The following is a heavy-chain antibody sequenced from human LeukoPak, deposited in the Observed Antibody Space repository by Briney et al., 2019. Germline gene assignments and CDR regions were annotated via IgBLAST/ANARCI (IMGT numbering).Heavy chain of an antibody. CDR1: GGSFSGYY. V-gene: IGHV4-34*01. CDR3: ARGRVVVVPAAMSYYYYYYMDV. CDR2: IDHSGST. Sequence: SETLSLTCAVYGGSFSGYYWSWIRQPPGKGLEWIGEIDHSGSTNYNPSLKSRVTISVDTSKNQFSLKLSSVTAADTAVYYCARGRVVVVPAAMSYYYYYYMDVWGKETTVTVSS. J-gene: IGHJ6*03. D-gene: IGHD2-2*01.